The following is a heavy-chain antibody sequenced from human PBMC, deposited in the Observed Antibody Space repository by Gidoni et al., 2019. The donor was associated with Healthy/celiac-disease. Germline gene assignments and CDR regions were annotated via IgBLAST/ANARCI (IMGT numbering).Heavy chain of an antibody. D-gene: IGHD1-26*01. Sequence: QVQLVQSGAEVKKPGSSVKVSCKASGGTFSSYAISWVQQAPGQGLEWMGGIIPIFGTANYAQKFQGRVTITADESTSTAYMELSSLRSEDTAVYYCASLKGSIVGATIDYWGQGTLVTVSS. CDR2: IIPIFGTA. V-gene: IGHV1-69*01. J-gene: IGHJ4*02. CDR3: ASLKGSIVGATIDY. CDR1: GGTFSSYA.